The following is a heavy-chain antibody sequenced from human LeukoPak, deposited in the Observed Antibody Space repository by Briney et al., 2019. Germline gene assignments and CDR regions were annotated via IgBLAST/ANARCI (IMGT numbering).Heavy chain of an antibody. J-gene: IGHJ4*02. D-gene: IGHD1-26*01. CDR2: IKQDGSEK. Sequence: GGSLRLSCAASGFTFSSYWMSWVRQAPGKGLEWVANIKQDGSEKYYVDSVKGRFTISRDNAKYSLYLQMNSLRAEDTAVYYCARRRYSGSSQHFDYWGQGTLVTVSS. V-gene: IGHV3-7*01. CDR1: GFTFSSYW. CDR3: ARRRYSGSSQHFDY.